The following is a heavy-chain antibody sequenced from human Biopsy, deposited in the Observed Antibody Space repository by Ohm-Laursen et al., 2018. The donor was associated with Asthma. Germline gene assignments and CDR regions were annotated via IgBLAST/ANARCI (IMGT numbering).Heavy chain of an antibody. J-gene: IGHJ4*02. D-gene: IGHD6-19*01. CDR3: ARGDSSGWSHYYFAF. Sequence: SLRLSCAASGFTVSRDHVFWVRQAPGKGLEWVSVIYSGGTSDTADSVRGRFTISRDFYKNTLYLQMDSLRAEDTAVYYFARGDSSGWSHYYFAFWGQGLLVTVSS. V-gene: IGHV3-53*01. CDR1: GFTVSRDH. CDR2: IYSGGTS.